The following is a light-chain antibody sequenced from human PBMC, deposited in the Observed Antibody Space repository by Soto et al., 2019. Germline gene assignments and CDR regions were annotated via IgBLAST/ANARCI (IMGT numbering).Light chain of an antibody. CDR2: EVV. CDR3: KSYAGSNTYV. V-gene: IGLV2-8*01. Sequence: QSALTQPPSASGSPGQSVTISCTGTENDIGVYDFVSWYQHHPGKAPRLIIYEVVQWPSGVPDRFSGSKSGNTASLTVSGLQAADEADYFCKSYAGSNTYVFGSGTKATV. CDR1: ENDIGVYDF. J-gene: IGLJ1*01.